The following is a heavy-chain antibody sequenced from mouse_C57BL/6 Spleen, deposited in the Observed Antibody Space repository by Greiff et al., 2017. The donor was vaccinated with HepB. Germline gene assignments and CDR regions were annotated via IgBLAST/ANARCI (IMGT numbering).Heavy chain of an antibody. CDR1: GYTFTSYW. J-gene: IGHJ2*01. V-gene: IGHV1-69*01. CDR3: AREITTVVKIFDY. Sequence: QVQLQQPGAELVMPGASVKLSCKASGYTFTSYWMHWVKQRPGQGLEWIGEIDPSDSDTNYNQKFKGKSTLTVDKSSSTAYMQLSSLTSEDSAVYYCAREITTVVKIFDYWGQGTTLTVSS. D-gene: IGHD1-1*01. CDR2: IDPSDSDT.